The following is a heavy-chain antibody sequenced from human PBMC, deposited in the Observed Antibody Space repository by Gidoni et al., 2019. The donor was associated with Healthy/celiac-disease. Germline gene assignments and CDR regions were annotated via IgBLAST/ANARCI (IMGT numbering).Heavy chain of an antibody. Sequence: QVQIQQWGAGLLKPSETLSLTCAVYGGSFSGYYWSWIRQPPGKGLEWIGEINHSGSTNYNPSLKSRVTISVDTSKNQFSLKLSSVTAADTAVYYCARGPTYYYDSSGYYPSFDYWGQGTLVTVSS. V-gene: IGHV4-34*01. CDR2: INHSGST. D-gene: IGHD3-22*01. CDR1: GGSFSGYY. CDR3: ARGPTYYYDSSGYYPSFDY. J-gene: IGHJ4*02.